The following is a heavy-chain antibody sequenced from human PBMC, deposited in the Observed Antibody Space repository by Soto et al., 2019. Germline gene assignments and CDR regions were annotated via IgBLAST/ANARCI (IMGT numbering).Heavy chain of an antibody. CDR3: TRDSRGWYSFDY. J-gene: IGHJ4*02. CDR1: GFTFSTNY. V-gene: IGHV3-66*01. D-gene: IGHD6-19*01. Sequence: EVQLVESGGGLVQPGGSLRLSCAASGFTFSTNYMNWVRQAPGKGLEWVSFTYTAGTTAYADSVKDRFTISRDNSRNTLYLQMSSLRAEDTAVYYCTRDSRGWYSFDYWGQGILVTVS. CDR2: TYTAGTT.